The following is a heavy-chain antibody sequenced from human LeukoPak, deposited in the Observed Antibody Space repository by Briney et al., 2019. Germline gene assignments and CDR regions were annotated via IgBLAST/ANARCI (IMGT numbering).Heavy chain of an antibody. V-gene: IGHV3-66*01. CDR1: GFTVSDNY. D-gene: IGHD3-10*01. Sequence: GGSLRLSCAASGFTVSDNYVSWVCQAPGKGLEWLSPIYAGGRAYYADSVKDRFTISRDNPKNTLYLQINSLRVEDTAVYFCASEKSSYGPGNPGGFDYWGQGTLVTVSS. CDR2: IYAGGRA. CDR3: ASEKSSYGPGNPGGFDY. J-gene: IGHJ4*02.